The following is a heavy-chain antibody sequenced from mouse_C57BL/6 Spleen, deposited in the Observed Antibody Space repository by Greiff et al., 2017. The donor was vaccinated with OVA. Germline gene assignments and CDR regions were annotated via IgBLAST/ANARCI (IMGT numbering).Heavy chain of an antibody. J-gene: IGHJ3*01. CDR2: INPNNGGT. D-gene: IGHD1-1*01. CDR3: ARSLITTVVPSFAY. V-gene: IGHV1-26*01. CDR1: GYTFTDYY. Sequence: EVQLQQSGPELVKPGASVKISCKASGYTFTDYYMNWVKQSHGKSLEWIGDINPNNGGTSYNQKFKGKATLTVDKSSSTAYMELRSLTSEDSAVYYCARSLITTVVPSFAYWGQGTLVTVSA.